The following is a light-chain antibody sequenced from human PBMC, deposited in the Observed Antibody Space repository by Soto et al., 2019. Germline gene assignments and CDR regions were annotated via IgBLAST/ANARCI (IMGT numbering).Light chain of an antibody. CDR3: QSYDGNNHVV. V-gene: IGLV6-57*04. CDR2: VFD. Sequence: NFMLTQPHSVSESPGETVTISCTRTGGSIASNYMQWYQQRPGSAPSTVIYVFDQRPSGVPDRFSGSIDRSSNSASLTISGLKTEDEADYYCQSYDGNNHVVFGGGTKLTVL. J-gene: IGLJ2*01. CDR1: GGSIASNY.